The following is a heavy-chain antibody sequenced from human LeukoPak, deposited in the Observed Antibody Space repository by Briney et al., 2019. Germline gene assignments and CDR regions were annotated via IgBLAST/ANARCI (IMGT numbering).Heavy chain of an antibody. CDR1: GYSFTSYW. CDR2: IYPGDSDT. D-gene: IGHD3-9*01. CDR3: ARLFYDILTGYPYYYGMDV. Sequence: GESLKISCKGSGYSFTSYWIGWVRQMPGKGLEWMRIIYPGDSDTRYSPSLQGQVTISADKSISTAYLQWSSLKASDTAMYYCARLFYDILTGYPYYYGMDVWGQGTTVTVSS. V-gene: IGHV5-51*01. J-gene: IGHJ6*02.